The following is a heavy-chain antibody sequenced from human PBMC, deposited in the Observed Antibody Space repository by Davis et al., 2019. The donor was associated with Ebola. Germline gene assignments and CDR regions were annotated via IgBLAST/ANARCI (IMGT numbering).Heavy chain of an antibody. CDR1: GGSINTYF. V-gene: IGHV4-59*12. CDR3: ARGGIQLWLDWFDP. Sequence: SETLSLTCTVSGGSINTYFWSWIRQPPGKGLEWIGNIHYLGNTHYNPSLKSRVTMSVDTSKNQFSLKLSSVTAADTAVYYCARGGIQLWLDWFDPWGQGTLVTVSS. CDR2: IHYLGNT. D-gene: IGHD5-18*01. J-gene: IGHJ5*02.